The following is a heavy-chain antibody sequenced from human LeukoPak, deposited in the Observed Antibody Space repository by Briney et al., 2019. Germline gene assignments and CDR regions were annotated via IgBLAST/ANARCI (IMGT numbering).Heavy chain of an antibody. Sequence: PGGSLRLSCAASGFTFSSYWMNWVRQAPGKGLEWVSSISSSSSYIYYADSVKGRFTISRDNAKNSLYLQMNSLRAEDTAVYYCASLPGAVAGVEFWGQGTLVTVSS. CDR1: GFTFSSYW. D-gene: IGHD6-19*01. CDR2: ISSSSSYI. CDR3: ASLPGAVAGVEF. V-gene: IGHV3-21*01. J-gene: IGHJ4*02.